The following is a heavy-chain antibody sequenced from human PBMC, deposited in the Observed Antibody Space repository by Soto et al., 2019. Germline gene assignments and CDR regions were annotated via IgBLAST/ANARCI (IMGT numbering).Heavy chain of an antibody. CDR3: AKDSRTMVRGWLRTYAFDI. CDR1: GFTFSSYA. D-gene: IGHD3-10*01. V-gene: IGHV3-23*01. J-gene: IGHJ3*02. CDR2: ISGSGGST. Sequence: EVQLLESGGGLVQPGGSLRLSCAASGFTFSSYAMSWVRQAPGKGLEWVSAISGSGGSTYYADSVKGRFTISRDNSKNLLYLQMNSLRAEDTAVYYCAKDSRTMVRGWLRTYAFDIWGQGTMVTVSS.